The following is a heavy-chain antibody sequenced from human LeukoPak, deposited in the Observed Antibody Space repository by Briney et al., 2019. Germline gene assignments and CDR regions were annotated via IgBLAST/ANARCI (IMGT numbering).Heavy chain of an antibody. CDR1: GDTFTIYD. D-gene: IGHD2-2*01. CDR2: MNPNSGNT. J-gene: IGHJ5*02. V-gene: IGHV1-8*01. Sequence: GASVTVSSKASGDTFTIYDINWVRQATGQGREWMGWMNPNSGNTGYAQKFQGRVTMTRNTSISTAYMELSSLRSEDTAVYYCARGLRGGYCSSTSCYFFWFDPWGQGTLVTVSS. CDR3: ARGLRGGYCSSTSCYFFWFDP.